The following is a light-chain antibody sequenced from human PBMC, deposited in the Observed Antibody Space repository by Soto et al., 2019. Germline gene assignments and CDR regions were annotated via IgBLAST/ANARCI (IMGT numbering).Light chain of an antibody. J-gene: IGKJ1*01. CDR3: KQCGSLPGT. CDR1: QSVNGNY. V-gene: IGKV3-20*01. CDR2: GTS. Sequence: ETVLTQSPGTVSLSPGERATLSCRASQSVNGNYLAWYQQKPGQAPRLLIYGTSSRATGIPDRFSGSGSGTDFTLTIRRLEPEDFAVYYCKQCGSLPGTFGQGTKVDIK.